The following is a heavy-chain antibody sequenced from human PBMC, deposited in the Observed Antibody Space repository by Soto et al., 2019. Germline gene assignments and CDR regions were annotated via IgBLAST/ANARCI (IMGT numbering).Heavy chain of an antibody. D-gene: IGHD2-2*01. J-gene: IGHJ4*02. V-gene: IGHV1-69*13. CDR2: IIPMFGSV. CDR3: ARGYQLLTGYFDS. CDR1: GGSFNSYA. Sequence: ASVKVSCKASGGSFNSYATSWVRQAPGQGLEWMGGIIPMFGSVNYAQKFQGRVTITADESTSTTNMALSSLRSDDTAVYYCARGYQLLTGYFDSWGQGTLVTVSS.